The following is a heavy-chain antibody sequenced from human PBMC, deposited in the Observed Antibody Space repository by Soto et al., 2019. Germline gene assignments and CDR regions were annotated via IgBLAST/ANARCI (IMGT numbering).Heavy chain of an antibody. J-gene: IGHJ6*03. CDR1: GGSISSYY. V-gene: IGHV4-59*08. Sequence: SETLSLTCTVSGGSISSYYWSWIRQPPGKGLEWIGYIYYSGSTNYNPSLKSRVTISVDTSKNQFSLKLSSVTAADTAVYYCARHPARGADYYYMDVWGKGTTVTVSS. CDR2: IYYSGST. CDR3: ARHPARGADYYYMDV. D-gene: IGHD3-16*01.